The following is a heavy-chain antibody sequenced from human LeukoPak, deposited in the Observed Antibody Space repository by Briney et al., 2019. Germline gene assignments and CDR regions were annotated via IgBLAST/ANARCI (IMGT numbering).Heavy chain of an antibody. V-gene: IGHV3-30*02. D-gene: IGHD6-13*01. Sequence: PGGSLRLSCAASGFTFSGYGMHWVRQAAGKGLEWVAFIRYDGSNKYYADSVKGRFTISRDNSKNTLYLQMNSLRAEDTAVYYCAKEHSNWYNFEYWGQGTLVTVSS. J-gene: IGHJ4*02. CDR1: GFTFSGYG. CDR2: IRYDGSNK. CDR3: AKEHSNWYNFEY.